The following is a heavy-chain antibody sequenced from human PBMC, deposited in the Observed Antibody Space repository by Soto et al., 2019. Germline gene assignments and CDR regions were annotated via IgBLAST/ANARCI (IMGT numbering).Heavy chain of an antibody. CDR1: GYTFTAYY. D-gene: IGHD3-10*02. CDR3: ARNMDYYYGRGSGNGHGV. CDR2: INPKFGDT. J-gene: IGHJ6*02. V-gene: IGHV1-2*02. Sequence: QVQLVQSGAEVKEPGDSVRVSCEASGYTFTAYYIHWVRQAPGQGLEWMGWINPKFGDTTYAQDFQGRVSMTRDMYISTVYMDLSTLTSDDTAIYYCARNMDYYYGRGSGNGHGVWGQGTTVTVFS.